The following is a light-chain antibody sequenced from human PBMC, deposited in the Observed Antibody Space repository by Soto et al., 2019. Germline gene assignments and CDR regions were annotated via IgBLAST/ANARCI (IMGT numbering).Light chain of an antibody. CDR3: GSSTSTSSLWV. CDR2: DVV. CDR1: SSDVGGYNY. J-gene: IGLJ3*02. Sequence: QSALTQPASVSGSPGQSITISCTGTSSDVGGYNYVSWYQQHPGKAPKLMIYDVVNRPSGVSDRFSGAKSGNTASLTISGLHAEDDADDYCGSSTSTSSLWVFGGGTKLTVL. V-gene: IGLV2-14*01.